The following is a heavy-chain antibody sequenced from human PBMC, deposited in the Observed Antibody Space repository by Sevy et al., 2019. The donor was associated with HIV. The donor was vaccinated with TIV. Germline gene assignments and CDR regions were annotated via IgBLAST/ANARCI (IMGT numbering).Heavy chain of an antibody. V-gene: IGHV4-39*01. D-gene: IGHD4-17*01. CDR3: ARLSGDYYISKAYGMDV. J-gene: IGHJ6*02. Sequence: SETLSLTCTVSGGSISSSSYYWGWIRQPPGKGLEWIGSIYYSGSTYYNPSLKSRVTISVDTSKNQYSLKLSSVTAADTAVYYCARLSGDYYISKAYGMDVWGQGTTVTVS. CDR2: IYYSGST. CDR1: GGSISSSSYY.